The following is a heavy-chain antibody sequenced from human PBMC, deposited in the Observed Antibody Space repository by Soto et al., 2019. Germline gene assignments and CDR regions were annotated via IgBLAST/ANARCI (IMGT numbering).Heavy chain of an antibody. D-gene: IGHD3-3*01. J-gene: IGHJ4*02. CDR2: ISWNSVNI. CDR1: GFTLDDYA. V-gene: IGHV3-9*01. Sequence: EVQLVESGGGLVQPGRSLRLSCAASGFTLDDYALHWVRQAPGEGLEWVSGISWNSVNIAYADSVKGRFTISRDNAKNSLFLQMNSLRAADTALYYCARVSRYYNFWRSYFAYWGPGTLVTVSS. CDR3: ARVSRYYNFWRSYFAY.